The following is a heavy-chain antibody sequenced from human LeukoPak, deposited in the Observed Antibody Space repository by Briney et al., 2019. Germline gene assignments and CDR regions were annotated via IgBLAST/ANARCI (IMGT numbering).Heavy chain of an antibody. D-gene: IGHD6-6*01. V-gene: IGHV1-2*02. CDR2: INPNSGGT. CDR1: GYTFTGYY. Sequence: GASVKVSCKASGYTFTGYYMHWVRQAPGQGLEWMGWINPNSGGTNYAQKFQGRVTMTRDTSISTAYMELSRLRSDDTAVYYCAARPPPYYYYYYMDVWGKGTTVTVSS. CDR3: AARPPPYYYYYYMDV. J-gene: IGHJ6*03.